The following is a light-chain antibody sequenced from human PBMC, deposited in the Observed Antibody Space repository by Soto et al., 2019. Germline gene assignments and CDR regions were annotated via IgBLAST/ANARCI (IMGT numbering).Light chain of an antibody. Sequence: EIVLTQSPGTLSLSPGDRATLSCRASQSVSSSLAWYQQKPGQSPRLLIYDVSYRATGIPARFSGSGSGTDFTLTVSSLEPEDFAVYYCQQRSSWPLTFGGGTKVEIK. CDR1: QSVSSS. J-gene: IGKJ4*01. V-gene: IGKV3-11*01. CDR2: DVS. CDR3: QQRSSWPLT.